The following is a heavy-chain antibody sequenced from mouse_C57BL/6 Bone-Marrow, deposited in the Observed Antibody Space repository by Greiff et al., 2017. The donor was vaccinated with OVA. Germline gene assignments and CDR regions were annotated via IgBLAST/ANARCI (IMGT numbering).Heavy chain of an antibody. D-gene: IGHD2-1*01. CDR3: ARGGIYLSY. V-gene: IGHV1-19*01. CDR2: INPYNGGT. Sequence: EVQLQQSGPVLVKPGASVKMSCKASGYTFTDYYMNWVKQSHGKSLEWIGVINPYNGGTSYNQKFKGKATLTVDKSSSTAYMELNSLTSEDSAVYYCARGGIYLSYWGQGTTLTVSS. CDR1: GYTFTDYY. J-gene: IGHJ2*01.